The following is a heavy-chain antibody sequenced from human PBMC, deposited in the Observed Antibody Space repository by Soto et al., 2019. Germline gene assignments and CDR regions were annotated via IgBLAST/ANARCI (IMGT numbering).Heavy chain of an antibody. J-gene: IGHJ3*02. D-gene: IGHD3-22*01. CDR2: ISSSGSTI. CDR3: ARGPHYYDSSGYPRLGAFDI. Sequence: EVQLVESGGGLVQPGGSLRLSCAASGFTFSSYEMNWVRQAPGKGLEWVSYISSSGSTIYYADSVKGRFTISRDNAKNSLYLQMSSLRAEDTAVYYCARGPHYYDSSGYPRLGAFDIWGQGTMVTVSS. CDR1: GFTFSSYE. V-gene: IGHV3-48*03.